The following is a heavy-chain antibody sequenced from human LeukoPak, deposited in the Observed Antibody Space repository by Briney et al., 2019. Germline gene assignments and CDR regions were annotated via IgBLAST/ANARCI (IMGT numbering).Heavy chain of an antibody. V-gene: IGHV4-4*02. J-gene: IGHJ5*02. CDR2: IYHSGSI. Sequence: SETLSLTCAVSGGSISSSNWWSWVRQPPGKGLEWIGEIYHSGSINYNPSLKSRVTISVDKSKKQFSLKLSSVTAADTAVYYCARDDRGYDIHNWFDPWGQGTLVTVSS. CDR3: ARDDRGYDIHNWFDP. CDR1: GGSISSSNW. D-gene: IGHD3-9*01.